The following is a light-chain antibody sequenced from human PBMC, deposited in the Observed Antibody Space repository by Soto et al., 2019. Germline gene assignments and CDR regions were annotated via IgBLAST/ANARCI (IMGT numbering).Light chain of an antibody. V-gene: IGKV2-28*01. J-gene: IGKJ3*01. CDR2: SAS. Sequence: DIVMTQSPLSLPVTPGEPAAISCRSSQSLLHSSGYTYLDWYLQKPGQSPQLLIHSASNRASGGPDRFSGTGSGTDFTLHISRVEAEDVGVYFCMQALQTPPTFGPGTRVDI. CDR3: MQALQTPPT. CDR1: QSLLHSSGYTY.